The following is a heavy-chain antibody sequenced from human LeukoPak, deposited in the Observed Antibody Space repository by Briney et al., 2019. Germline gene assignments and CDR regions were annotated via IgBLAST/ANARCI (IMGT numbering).Heavy chain of an antibody. CDR3: ASVTSDY. CDR2: INPNSGGT. V-gene: IGHV1-2*02. CDR1: GYTFTGYY. Sequence: ASVKVSCKASGYTFTGYYIDWVRQAPGQGLEWMGWINPNSGGTDYAQKFQGSVTMTRDTSISTAYMELSRLKSDDTAVYYCASVTSDYWGQGTLITVSS. J-gene: IGHJ4*02.